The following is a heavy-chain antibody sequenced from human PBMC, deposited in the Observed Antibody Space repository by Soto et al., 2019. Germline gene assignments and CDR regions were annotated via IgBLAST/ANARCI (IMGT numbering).Heavy chain of an antibody. J-gene: IGHJ3*02. V-gene: IGHV1-3*01. CDR2: INAGNGNT. D-gene: IGHD2-2*01. CDR1: GYTFTSYA. CDR3: ARPSSLYCSSTSCFFDI. Sequence: ASVKVSCKASGYTFTSYAMHWVRQAPGQRLEWMGWINAGNGNTKYSQKFQGRVTITRDTSASTAYMELSSLRSEDTAVYYCARPSSLYCSSTSCFFDIWGQGTMVTVSS.